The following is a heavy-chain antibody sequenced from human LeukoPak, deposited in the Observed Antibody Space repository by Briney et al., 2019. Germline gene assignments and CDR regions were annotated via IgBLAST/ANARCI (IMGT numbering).Heavy chain of an antibody. J-gene: IGHJ4*02. Sequence: GGSLRLSCAASGFTFSSYAMHWVRQAPGKGLEWVAVISYDGSNKYYADSVKGRFTISRDNSKNTVYLQMDSLRAEDTAVYYCARGDGYNFFDSWGQGTLVTVSS. CDR3: ARGDGYNFFDS. CDR1: GFTFSSYA. CDR2: ISYDGSNK. V-gene: IGHV3-30*14. D-gene: IGHD5-24*01.